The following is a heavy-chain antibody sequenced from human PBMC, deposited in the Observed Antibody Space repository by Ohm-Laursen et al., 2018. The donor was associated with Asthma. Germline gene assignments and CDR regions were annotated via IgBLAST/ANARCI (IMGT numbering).Heavy chain of an antibody. V-gene: IGHV1-69*13. CDR2: IIPIFGTA. CDR1: GGTFSSYA. CDR3: ASGEDRGHIVVVPAAMGNYYYYGMDV. Sequence: GASVKVSCKASGGTFSSYAISWVRQAPGQGLEWMGGIIPIFGTANYAQKFQGRVTITADESTSTAYMELSSLRSEDTAVYYCASGEDRGHIVVVPAAMGNYYYYGMDVWGQGTTVTVSS. D-gene: IGHD2-2*01. J-gene: IGHJ6*02.